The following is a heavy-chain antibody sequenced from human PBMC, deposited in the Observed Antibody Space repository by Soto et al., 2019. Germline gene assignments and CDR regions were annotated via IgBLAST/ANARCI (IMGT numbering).Heavy chain of an antibody. CDR1: GGSISSSSYY. CDR2: IYYSGST. CDR3: ARDRMGERYGMDV. D-gene: IGHD2-21*01. V-gene: IGHV4-39*07. J-gene: IGHJ6*02. Sequence: SETLSLTCTVSGGSISSSSYYWGWIRQPPGKGLEWIGSIYYSGSTYYNPSLKSRVTISVDTSKNQFSLKLSSVTAADTAVYYCARDRMGERYGMDVWGQGTTVTVSS.